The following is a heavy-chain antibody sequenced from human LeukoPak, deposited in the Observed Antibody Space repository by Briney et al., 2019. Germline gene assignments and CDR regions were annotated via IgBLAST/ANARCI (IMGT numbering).Heavy chain of an antibody. D-gene: IGHD2-15*01. J-gene: IGHJ3*02. CDR2: INPSGGCT. CDR3: ARDQDCSGGSCNYDVHAFDI. V-gene: IGHV1-46*01. Sequence: ASVKVSCKASGHTFTSYYMHWVRQAPGQGLEWMGIINPSGGCTSYAQKFQGRVTMTRDTSTSTVYMELSSLRSEDTAVYYCARDQDCSGGSCNYDVHAFDIWGQGTMVTVSS. CDR1: GHTFTSYY.